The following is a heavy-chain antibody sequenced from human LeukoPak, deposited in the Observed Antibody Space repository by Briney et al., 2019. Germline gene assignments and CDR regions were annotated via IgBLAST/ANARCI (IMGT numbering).Heavy chain of an antibody. V-gene: IGHV4-4*07. CDR3: ARDKPDYYDSSGYYWYFDL. D-gene: IGHD3-22*01. CDR2: IYTSGST. Sequence: SETLSLTCTVSGGSISSYYWSWIRQPAGKGLEWIGRIYTSGSTNYNPSLKSRVTMSVDTSKNQFSLKLSSVTAADTAVYYCARDKPDYYDSSGYYWYFDLWGRGTLVTVSS. J-gene: IGHJ2*01. CDR1: GGSISSYY.